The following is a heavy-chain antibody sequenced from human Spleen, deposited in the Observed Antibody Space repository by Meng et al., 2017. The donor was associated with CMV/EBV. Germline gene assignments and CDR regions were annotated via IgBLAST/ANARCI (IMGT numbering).Heavy chain of an antibody. D-gene: IGHD2-2*02. CDR3: AHRPRQLLYPWFDP. Sequence: SGPTLVKPTQTLTLTCTFSGFSLRNSAVGVGWIRQPPGKALEWLALINGNDDKRFSPSLQSRLTITKDTSKNRVVLTMTNMDPLDTATYYCAHRPRQLLYPWFDPWGQGTLVTVSS. CDR2: INGNDDK. J-gene: IGHJ5*02. V-gene: IGHV2-5*01. CDR1: GFSLRNSAVG.